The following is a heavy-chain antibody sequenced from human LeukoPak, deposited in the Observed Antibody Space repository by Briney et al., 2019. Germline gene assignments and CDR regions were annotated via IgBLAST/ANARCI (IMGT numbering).Heavy chain of an antibody. CDR3: ASRHCSGGDCYFAGADPFDH. CDR2: IKLDGSEK. D-gene: IGHD2-21*01. CDR1: GFTFGKYW. Sequence: GGSLRLSCVASGFTFGKYWMSWVRQAPGKGLEWVANIKLDGSEKNYVDSVKGRFTISRDTSKNTLYLQMNSLRVEGTAVYYCASRHCSGGDCYFAGADPFDHWGQGTLVTVSS. J-gene: IGHJ4*02. V-gene: IGHV3-7*03.